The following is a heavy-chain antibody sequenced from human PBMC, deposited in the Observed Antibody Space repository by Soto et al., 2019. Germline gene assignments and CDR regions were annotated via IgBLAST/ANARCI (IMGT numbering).Heavy chain of an antibody. V-gene: IGHV4-39*01. CDR3: ARLKGYCSGGSCYSPYYYYGMDV. CDR1: GGSISSSSYY. CDR2: IYYSGST. D-gene: IGHD2-15*01. Sequence: SLTCTVSGGSISSSSYYWGWIRQPPGKGLEWIGSIYYSGSTYYNPSLKSRVTISVDTPKNQFSLKLSSVTAADTAVYYCARLKGYCSGGSCYSPYYYYGMDVWGQGTTVTVSS. J-gene: IGHJ6*02.